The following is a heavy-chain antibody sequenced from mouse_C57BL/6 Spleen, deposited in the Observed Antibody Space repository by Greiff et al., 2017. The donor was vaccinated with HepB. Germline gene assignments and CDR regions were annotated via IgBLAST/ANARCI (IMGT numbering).Heavy chain of an antibody. CDR1: GYTFTDYE. J-gene: IGHJ1*03. CDR2: IDPESGGT. D-gene: IGHD2-5*01. V-gene: IGHV1-15*01. Sequence: QVQLKASGAELVRPGASVTLSCKASGYTFTDYEMHWVKQTPVHGLEWIGAIDPESGGTAYNQKFKGKAILTADKSSSTAYMELRSLTSEDSAVYYCTAYYSSPSVWGTGTTVTVSS. CDR3: TAYYSSPSV.